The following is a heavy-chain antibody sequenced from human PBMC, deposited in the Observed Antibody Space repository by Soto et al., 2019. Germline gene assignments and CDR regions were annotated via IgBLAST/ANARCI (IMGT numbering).Heavy chain of an antibody. CDR2: IDPGDSKT. Sequence: GESLKISCKGSGYNFDTYWINWVRQMPGKGLEWMGRIDPGDSKTKYSPSLEGHISISVDTSINTTYLQWSSLKPSDTAIYYCARRIAAAGGYYYYAFDVWGQGTAVTVSS. J-gene: IGHJ6*02. D-gene: IGHD6-13*01. CDR3: ARRIAAAGGYYYYAFDV. V-gene: IGHV5-10-1*01. CDR1: GYNFDTYW.